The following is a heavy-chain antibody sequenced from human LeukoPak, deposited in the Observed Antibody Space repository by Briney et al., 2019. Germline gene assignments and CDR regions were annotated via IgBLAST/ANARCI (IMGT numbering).Heavy chain of an antibody. V-gene: IGHV1-18*01. J-gene: IGHJ4*02. D-gene: IGHD2-2*01. CDR1: GYTFTSYG. CDR2: ISAYNGNT. CDR3: ATQDCSSTSCRTLDY. Sequence: ASVKVSCKASGYTFTSYGISWVRQAPGQGLEWMGWISAYNGNTNYAQKFQGRVTMTEDTSTDTAYMELSSLRSEDTAVYYCATQDCSSTSCRTLDYWGQGTLVTVSS.